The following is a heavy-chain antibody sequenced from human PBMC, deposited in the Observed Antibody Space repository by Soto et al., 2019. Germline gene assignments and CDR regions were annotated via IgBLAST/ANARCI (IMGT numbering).Heavy chain of an antibody. V-gene: IGHV4-34*01. CDR1: VGSFSGYY. Sequence: TLSLTCAVSVGSFSGYYWNWIRQSAGEGLEWIGRVHHSGTTNYNPSLKSRVTISLDTSKNHFSLQLNSVTAADTAMYYCVRQKGFFEGSSRVSGPGGIDVWGQGTSVTVSS. D-gene: IGHD3-10*01. CDR3: VRQKGFFEGSSRVSGPGGIDV. J-gene: IGHJ6*02. CDR2: VHHSGTT.